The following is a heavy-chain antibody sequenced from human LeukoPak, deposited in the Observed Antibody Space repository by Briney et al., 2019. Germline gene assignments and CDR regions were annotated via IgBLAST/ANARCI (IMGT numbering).Heavy chain of an antibody. V-gene: IGHV4-59*01. CDR2: IYYSGST. CDR1: GGSISSYY. CDR3: VYYGSSYYFDY. D-gene: IGHD3-10*01. Sequence: PSETLSLTCTVSGGSISSYYWSWIRQPPEKGLEWIGYIYYSGSTNYNPSLKSRVTISVDTSKSQFSLKLGSVTAADTAVYYCVYYGSSYYFDYWGQGTLVTVSS. J-gene: IGHJ4*02.